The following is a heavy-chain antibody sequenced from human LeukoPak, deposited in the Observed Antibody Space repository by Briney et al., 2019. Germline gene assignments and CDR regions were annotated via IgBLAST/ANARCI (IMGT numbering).Heavy chain of an antibody. D-gene: IGHD3-3*01. Sequence: SQTLSLTCTVSGGSISSGGYYWSWIRQQPGKGLEWIGYIYYSGSTYYNPSLKSRVTISVDTSKNQFSLKLSSVTAADTAVYYCARDPPLLVPWRYFDLWGRGTLVTVSS. CDR3: ARDPPLLVPWRYFDL. CDR2: IYYSGST. V-gene: IGHV4-31*03. CDR1: GGSISSGGYY. J-gene: IGHJ2*01.